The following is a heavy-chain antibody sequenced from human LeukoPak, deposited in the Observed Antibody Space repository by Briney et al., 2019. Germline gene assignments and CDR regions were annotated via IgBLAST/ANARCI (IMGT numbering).Heavy chain of an antibody. D-gene: IGHD6-19*01. CDR1: GFTFSSYA. CDR3: AKDRTPGIAVAGSPPFDY. Sequence: GGSLRLSCAASGFTFSSYAMSWVRQAPGKRLEWVSAISGSGGSTYYADSVKGRFTISRDNSKNTLYLQMNSLRAEDTAVYYCAKDRTPGIAVAGSPPFDYWGQGTLVTVSS. V-gene: IGHV3-23*01. CDR2: ISGSGGST. J-gene: IGHJ4*02.